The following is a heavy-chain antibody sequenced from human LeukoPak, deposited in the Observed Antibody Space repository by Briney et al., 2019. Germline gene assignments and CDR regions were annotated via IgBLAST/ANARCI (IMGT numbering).Heavy chain of an antibody. J-gene: IGHJ4*02. CDR2: INPHSGGT. V-gene: IGHV1-2*02. Sequence: ASVKVSCKASGYTFTCYYMHWVRQAPGQGLEWMGWINPHSGGTNYAQKFQGRVTMTRDTSVSTAYMELNKMQADDTAVYYCARDQSYSSGWYIDYWGQGTLVTVSS. CDR1: GYTFTCYY. D-gene: IGHD6-19*01. CDR3: ARDQSYSSGWYIDY.